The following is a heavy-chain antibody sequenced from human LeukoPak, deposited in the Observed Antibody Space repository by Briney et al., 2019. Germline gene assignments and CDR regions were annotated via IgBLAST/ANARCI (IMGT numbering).Heavy chain of an antibody. CDR3: VRGDCSGVSCYLPEYFRH. V-gene: IGHV1-18*01. CDR2: LSAYNGNT. J-gene: IGHJ1*01. D-gene: IGHD2-15*01. CDR1: GYTYTSYG. Sequence: ASVKVSCKASGYTYTSYGISWVRQAPGQGLEWMGWLSAYNGNTNYAQKLQGRVTMTTDASTSTAYMELRSLRSDDTAVYYCVRGDCSGVSCYLPEYFRHWGQGTLVTVSS.